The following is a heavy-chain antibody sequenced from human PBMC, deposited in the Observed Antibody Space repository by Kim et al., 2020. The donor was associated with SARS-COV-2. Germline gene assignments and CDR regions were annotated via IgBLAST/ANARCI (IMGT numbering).Heavy chain of an antibody. D-gene: IGHD2-2*01. V-gene: IGHV4-39*01. J-gene: IGHJ6*04. CDR3: SRYCRTTSCYGAMDV. CDR2: IYYSGST. CDR1: GGSISSTSYY. Sequence: SETLSRTCIVSGGSISSTSYYWGWIRQPPGKGLEWIGTIYYSGSTYYNPSLKSRVTISVDTSNNQFTLKLSSVTAADTAVYYCSRYCRTTSCYGAMDVWGKGTTVTVSS.